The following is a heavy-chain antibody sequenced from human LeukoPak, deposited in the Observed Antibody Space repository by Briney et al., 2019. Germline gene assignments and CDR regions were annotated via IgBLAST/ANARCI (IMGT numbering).Heavy chain of an antibody. Sequence: GESLKISCKASGYSLNTYWIGWVRQMPGKGLEWMGVIYPGDSYTRYGPSFRGQVTISADTSINTAYLQWSSLRASDTAMYYCARQGDGSGWLFHYWGQGTLVTVSS. D-gene: IGHD6-19*01. V-gene: IGHV5-51*01. J-gene: IGHJ4*02. CDR3: ARQGDGSGWLFHY. CDR2: IYPGDSYT. CDR1: GYSLNTYW.